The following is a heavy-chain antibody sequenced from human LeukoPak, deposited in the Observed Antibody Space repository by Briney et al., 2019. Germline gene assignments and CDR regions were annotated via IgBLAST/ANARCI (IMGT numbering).Heavy chain of an antibody. J-gene: IGHJ6*02. Sequence: PGGSLRLSCVASRFTFSSYVMGWVRQAPGKGLECVSAISGSGHKSYYADSVKGRFTVSRDNSRNTLFLQMNSLRAEDTAVYYCAKGDTYDDFWSGYSYHYYYGMDVWGQGTTVIVSS. CDR3: AKGDTYDDFWSGYSYHYYYGMDV. V-gene: IGHV3-23*01. CDR2: ISGSGHKS. D-gene: IGHD3-3*01. CDR1: RFTFSSYV.